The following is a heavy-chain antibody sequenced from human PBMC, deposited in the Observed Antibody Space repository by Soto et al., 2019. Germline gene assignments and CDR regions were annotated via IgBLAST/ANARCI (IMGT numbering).Heavy chain of an antibody. J-gene: IGHJ4*02. D-gene: IGHD3-22*01. CDR3: AIAPYYYDSRGYWAY. CDR1: GFTFSSYS. V-gene: IGHV3-21*01. CDR2: ISSSSSYI. Sequence: GGSLRLSCAASGFTFSSYSMNWVRQAPGKGLEWVSSISSSSSYIYYADSVKGRFTISRDNAKNSLYLQMNSLRAEDTAVYYCAIAPYYYDSRGYWAYWGQGTLVTVSS.